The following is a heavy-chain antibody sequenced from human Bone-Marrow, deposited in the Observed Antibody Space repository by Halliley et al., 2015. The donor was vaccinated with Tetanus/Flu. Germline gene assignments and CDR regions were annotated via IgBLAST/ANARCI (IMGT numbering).Heavy chain of an antibody. CDR2: INRDGSST. V-gene: IGHV3-74*01. J-gene: IGHJ5*02. CDR3: ARADYGDYIFVLNWIDP. D-gene: IGHD4-17*01. Sequence: RINRDGSSTSYGDSVKGRFTISRDNAKNTLYLQMNSLRAEDTAVYYCARADYGDYIFVLNWIDPWGQGTLVTVSS.